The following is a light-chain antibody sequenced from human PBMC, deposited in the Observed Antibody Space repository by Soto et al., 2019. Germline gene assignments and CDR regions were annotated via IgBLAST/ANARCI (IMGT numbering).Light chain of an antibody. J-gene: IGKJ5*01. V-gene: IGKV3D-15*01. CDR3: QQYYSTPIT. Sequence: EIVLTQSPATLSLSPGEISTLSCRSSQSFSNYLAWYQQKPGQAPRLLIDGASSRATGIPARFSGSGSGTDFTLTISSLQAEDVAVYYCQQYYSTPITFGQGTRLEIK. CDR1: QSFSNY. CDR2: GAS.